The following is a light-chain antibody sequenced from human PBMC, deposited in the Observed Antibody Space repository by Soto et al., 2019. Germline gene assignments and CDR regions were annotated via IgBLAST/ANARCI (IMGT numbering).Light chain of an antibody. Sequence: EIVLTQSPATLSLSPGERATLSCRASQSVSSYLAWYQQKPGQAPRLLIYDASNRATGIPARFSGSGSGTDFTLTISSLEPEDFAVYYCQQRRTSITFGQGTRLEIK. CDR1: QSVSSY. CDR2: DAS. V-gene: IGKV3-11*01. J-gene: IGKJ5*01. CDR3: QQRRTSIT.